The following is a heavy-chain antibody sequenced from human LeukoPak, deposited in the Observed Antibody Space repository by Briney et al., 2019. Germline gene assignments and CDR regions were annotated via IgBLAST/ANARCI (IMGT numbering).Heavy chain of an antibody. CDR1: GFTFSDYY. CDR2: ISSSGSTI. CDR3: AKAVLEYDSSGYFDY. V-gene: IGHV3-11*04. J-gene: IGHJ4*02. Sequence: GGSLRLSCAASGFTFSDYYMSWIRQAPGKGLEWVSYISSSGSTIYYADSVKGRFTISRDNSKNTLYLQMNSLRAEDTAVYYCAKAVLEYDSSGYFDYWGQGTLVTVSS. D-gene: IGHD3-22*01.